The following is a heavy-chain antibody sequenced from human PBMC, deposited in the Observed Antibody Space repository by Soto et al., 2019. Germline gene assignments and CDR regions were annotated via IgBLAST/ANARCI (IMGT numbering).Heavy chain of an antibody. CDR3: TTFQRMVIHHLDAFDI. Sequence: PGGSLRLSCAASGFTFSNAWMNWVRQAPGKGLEWVGRIKSKTDGGTTDYAAPVKGRFTISRDDSKNTLYLQMNSLKTEDTAVYYCTTFQRMVIHHLDAFDIWGQGTMVTVSS. CDR1: GFTFSNAW. D-gene: IGHD3-22*01. V-gene: IGHV3-15*07. CDR2: IKSKTDGGTT. J-gene: IGHJ3*02.